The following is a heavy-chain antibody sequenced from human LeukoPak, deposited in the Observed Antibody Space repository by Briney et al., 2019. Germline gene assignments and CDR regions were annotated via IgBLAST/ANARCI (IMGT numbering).Heavy chain of an antibody. CDR2: ISGSGSGGST. CDR1: GFTFSSSA. Sequence: GGSLRLSCAASGFTFSSSAMSWVRQAPGKGLEWVSSISGSGSGGSTYYADSVKGRFTISRDNSKSRLYLQMNSLRAEDTAVYYCAKGMATYGSGTLFDYWGQGTLVTVSS. V-gene: IGHV3-23*01. CDR3: AKGMATYGSGTLFDY. J-gene: IGHJ4*02. D-gene: IGHD3-10*01.